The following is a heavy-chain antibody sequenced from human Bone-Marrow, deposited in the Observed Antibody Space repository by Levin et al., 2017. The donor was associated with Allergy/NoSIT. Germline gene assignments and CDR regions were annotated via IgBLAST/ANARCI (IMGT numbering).Heavy chain of an antibody. CDR3: ARWVVLTKNRGMSKNAAFDR. V-gene: IGHV4-39*01. J-gene: IGHJ3*01. Sequence: SQTLSLTCTVAGDSISSSNYYWGWIRQPPGKGLEWIAHIYYSGTTYYNPSLKSRVSISMDASKNQFFLPLTSVTASDTAPYYCARWVVLTKNRGMSKNAAFDRWGQGTMVIVSS. CDR2: IYYSGTT. D-gene: IGHD3-9*01. CDR1: GDSISSSNYY.